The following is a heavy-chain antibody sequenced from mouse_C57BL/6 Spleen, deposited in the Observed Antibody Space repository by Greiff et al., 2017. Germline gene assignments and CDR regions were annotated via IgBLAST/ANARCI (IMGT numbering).Heavy chain of an antibody. CDR3: ARKYYGNYVYFDY. Sequence: EVMLVESGGGLVKPGGSLKLSCAASGFTFSDYGMHWVRQAPEKGLEWVAYISSGSSTIYYADTVKGRFTISSDTAKNTLFLQMTSLRSEDTAMXYCARKYYGNYVYFDYWGQGTTLTVSS. CDR2: ISSGSSTI. CDR1: GFTFSDYG. J-gene: IGHJ2*01. V-gene: IGHV5-17*01. D-gene: IGHD2-1*01.